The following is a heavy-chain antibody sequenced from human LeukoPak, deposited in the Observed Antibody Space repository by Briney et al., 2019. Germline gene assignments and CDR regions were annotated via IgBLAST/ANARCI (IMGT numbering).Heavy chain of an antibody. V-gene: IGHV4-34*01. D-gene: IGHD6-13*01. CDR1: GGSFSGYY. CDR3: ARQYSSSWTDAFDI. CDR2: INHSGST. Sequence: SETLSLTCAVYGGSFSGYYWSWIRQPPGKGLEWIGEINHSGSTNYNPSLKSRVTISVDTSKNQFSLKLSSVTAADTAVYYCARQYSSSWTDAFDIWGQGTMVTVSS. J-gene: IGHJ3*02.